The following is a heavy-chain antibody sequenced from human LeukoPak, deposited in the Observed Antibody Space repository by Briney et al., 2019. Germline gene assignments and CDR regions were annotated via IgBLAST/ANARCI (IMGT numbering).Heavy chain of an antibody. D-gene: IGHD3-3*01. CDR3: ARDRLFDYDFWSGYHRWFDP. CDR2: IYTSGST. J-gene: IGHJ5*02. V-gene: IGHV4-39*07. CDR1: GDSISSSNSY. Sequence: SETLSLTCTVSGDSISSSNSYRGWIRQPPGKGLEWIGRIYTSGSTNYNPSLKSRVTMSVDTSKNQFSLKLSSVTAADTAVYYCARDRLFDYDFWSGYHRWFDPWGQGTLVTVSS.